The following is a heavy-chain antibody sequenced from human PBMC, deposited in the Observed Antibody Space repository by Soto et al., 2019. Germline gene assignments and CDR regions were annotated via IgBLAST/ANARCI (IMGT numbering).Heavy chain of an antibody. CDR2: IIPIFGTA. J-gene: IGHJ5*02. CDR1: GGTFSSYA. V-gene: IGHV1-69*12. D-gene: IGHD2-15*01. CDR3: AREVVVAATGWFDP. Sequence: QVQLVQSGAEVKKPGSSVKVSCKASGGTFSSYAISWVRQAPGQGLEWMGGIIPIFGTANYAQKFQGRVTVTADESTDTAYMELSRLRSEDTAVYDCAREVVVAATGWFDPWGQGPLVTVSS.